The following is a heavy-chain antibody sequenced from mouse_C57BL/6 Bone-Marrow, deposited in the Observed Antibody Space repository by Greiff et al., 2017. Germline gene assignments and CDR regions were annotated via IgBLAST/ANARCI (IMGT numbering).Heavy chain of an antibody. V-gene: IGHV5-17*01. J-gene: IGHJ2*01. CDR3: ARFELGPYYFDY. CDR2: ISSGSSTI. Sequence: DVKLQESGGGLVKPGGSLKLSCAASGFTFSDYGMHWVRQAPEKGLEWVAYISSGSSTIYYADTVKGRFTISRDNAKNTLFLQMTSLRSEDTAMYYCARFELGPYYFDYWGQGTTLTVSS. D-gene: IGHD4-1*01. CDR1: GFTFSDYG.